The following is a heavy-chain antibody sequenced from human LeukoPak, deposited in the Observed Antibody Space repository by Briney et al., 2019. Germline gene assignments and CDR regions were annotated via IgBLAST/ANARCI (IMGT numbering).Heavy chain of an antibody. Sequence: GASLKISCKGSGSSFTSYWISWVRPTPGKGLEWMGRIDPSDSYTNYSPSFQGHVTISADKSISTAYLQWSSLKASDTAMYYCASYYGPFDYWGQGTLVTVSS. CDR2: IDPSDSYT. D-gene: IGHD3-22*01. J-gene: IGHJ4*02. CDR3: ASYYGPFDY. CDR1: GSSFTSYW. V-gene: IGHV5-10-1*01.